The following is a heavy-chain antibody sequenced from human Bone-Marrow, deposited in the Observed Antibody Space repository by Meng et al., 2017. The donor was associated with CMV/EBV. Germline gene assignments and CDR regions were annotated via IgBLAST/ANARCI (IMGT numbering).Heavy chain of an antibody. CDR3: SRIFEGAVSTSYDY. V-gene: IGHV5-51*01. CDR2: IYPGDSDT. CDR1: GYSFTSYW. D-gene: IGHD1-26*01. J-gene: IGHJ4*02. Sequence: GESLKTSRRGSGYSFTSYWIGWVRQMPGKGLEWSGIIYPGDSDTRHSPSFQGQVTISADKSNSTAYLQWSSLKASDTAMYYCSRIFEGAVSTSYDYWGQGTLVTVSS.